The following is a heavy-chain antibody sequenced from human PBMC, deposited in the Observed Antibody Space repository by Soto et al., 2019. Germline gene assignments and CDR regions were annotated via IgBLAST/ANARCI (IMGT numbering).Heavy chain of an antibody. CDR2: VSGGGSST. Sequence: GGSLRLSCAASGFTFSSSWMHWVRQAPGKGLVWVSRVSGGGSSTYYADSVKGRFTISRDNAKNSLYLQMNSLRDEDTAVYYCARPEYSSSSYGMDVWGQGTTVTVSS. CDR3: ARPEYSSSSYGMDV. CDR1: GFTFSSSW. J-gene: IGHJ6*02. D-gene: IGHD6-6*01. V-gene: IGHV3-74*01.